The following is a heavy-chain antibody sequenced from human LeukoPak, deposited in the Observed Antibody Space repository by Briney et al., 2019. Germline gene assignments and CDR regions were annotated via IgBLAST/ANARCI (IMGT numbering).Heavy chain of an antibody. CDR1: GFTFSSYW. D-gene: IGHD3-10*01. J-gene: IGHJ4*02. CDR2: INSDGSST. V-gene: IGHV3-74*01. CDR3: ARAPQVWFGEYSIDY. Sequence: GGSLRLSCAASGFTFSSYWMHWVRQAPGKGLVWVSRINSDGSSTSYADSVKGRFTISRDNAKNTLYLQMSSLRAEDTAVYYCARAPQVWFGEYSIDYWGQGTLVTVSS.